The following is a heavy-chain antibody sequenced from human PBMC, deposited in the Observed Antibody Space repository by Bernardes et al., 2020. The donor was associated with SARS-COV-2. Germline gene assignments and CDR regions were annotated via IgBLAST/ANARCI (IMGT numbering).Heavy chain of an antibody. Sequence: SETLSLTCTVSGGSISTSDFYWGWIRQPPGEGLEWIGSIYCDGATYYNPSLKSRVSIFVDTSKNQFSLKVTSVTAADTAVYYCATRIMVTSYYFDYWGQGSLVTVSS. V-gene: IGHV4-39*01. CDR1: GGSISTSDFY. D-gene: IGHD2-21*02. CDR3: ATRIMVTSYYFDY. CDR2: IYCDGAT. J-gene: IGHJ4*02.